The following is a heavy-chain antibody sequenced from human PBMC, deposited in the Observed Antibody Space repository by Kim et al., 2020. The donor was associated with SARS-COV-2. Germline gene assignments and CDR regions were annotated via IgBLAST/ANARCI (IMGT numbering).Heavy chain of an antibody. V-gene: IGHV3-53*01. Sequence: GGSLRLSCAASGFTVSSNYMSWVRQAPGKGLGWVSVIYSGGSTYYADSVKGRFTISRDNSKNTLYLQMNSLRAEDTAVYYCARGQIRYFDWLYAENAFDIWGQGTMVTVSS. CDR2: IYSGGST. D-gene: IGHD3-9*01. CDR1: GFTVSSNY. CDR3: ARGQIRYFDWLYAENAFDI. J-gene: IGHJ3*02.